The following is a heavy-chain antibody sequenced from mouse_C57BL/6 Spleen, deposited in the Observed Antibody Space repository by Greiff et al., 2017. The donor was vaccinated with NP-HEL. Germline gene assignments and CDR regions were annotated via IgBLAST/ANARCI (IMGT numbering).Heavy chain of an antibody. D-gene: IGHD1-1*01. CDR1: GYSFTGYF. CDR2: INPYNGDT. Sequence: VQLQQSGPELVKPGDSVKISCKASGYSFTGYFMNWVMQSHGKSLEWIGRINPYNGDTFYNQKFKGKATLTVDKSSSTAHMELRSLTSEDSAVYYCARNYYGSSYPYYYAMDYWGQGTSVTVSS. V-gene: IGHV1-20*01. J-gene: IGHJ4*01. CDR3: ARNYYGSSYPYYYAMDY.